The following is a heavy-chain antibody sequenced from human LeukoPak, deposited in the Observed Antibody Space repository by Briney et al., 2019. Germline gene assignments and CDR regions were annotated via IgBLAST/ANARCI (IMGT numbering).Heavy chain of an antibody. CDR1: GFTVSSNY. D-gene: IGHD5-24*01. J-gene: IGHJ4*02. CDR3: AREPDGYIDY. Sequence: TGGSLRLSCAASGFTVSSNYMSWVRQAPGKGLEWVSVIYSGGSTYYADSVKGRFTISRDNSKNTLYLQMNSLRAEDTAVYYCAREPDGYIDYWGREPWSPSPQ. V-gene: IGHV3-66*02. CDR2: IYSGGST.